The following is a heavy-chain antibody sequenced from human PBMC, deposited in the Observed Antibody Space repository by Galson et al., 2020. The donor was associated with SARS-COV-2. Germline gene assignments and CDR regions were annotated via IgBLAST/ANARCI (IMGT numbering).Heavy chain of an antibody. V-gene: IGHV4-39*01. J-gene: IGHJ4*02. Sequence: SETLSLTCTVSGGSISSSSYYWGWIRQPPGKGLEWIGSIYYSGSTYYNPSLKSRVTISVDTSKNQFSLKLSSVTAADTAVYYCARQAARGRFDYWGQGTLVTVSS. D-gene: IGHD6-6*01. CDR1: GGSISSSSYY. CDR3: ARQAARGRFDY. CDR2: IYYSGST.